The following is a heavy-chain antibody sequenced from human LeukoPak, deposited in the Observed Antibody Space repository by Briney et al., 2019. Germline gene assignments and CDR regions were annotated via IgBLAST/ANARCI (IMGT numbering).Heavy chain of an antibody. CDR2: IKGKTDGGTV. Sequence: GGSLRLSCAASGFTFSNAWMSWVRQAPGKGLDWVGRIKGKTDGGTVEYAAPVKGRFTISRDDSKNTLYLQMNSLKTEDTAVYYCTTVKYCSGGTCYSRSDYWGQGVLVTVSS. J-gene: IGHJ4*02. D-gene: IGHD2-15*01. CDR3: TTVKYCSGGTCYSRSDY. CDR1: GFTFSNAW. V-gene: IGHV3-15*01.